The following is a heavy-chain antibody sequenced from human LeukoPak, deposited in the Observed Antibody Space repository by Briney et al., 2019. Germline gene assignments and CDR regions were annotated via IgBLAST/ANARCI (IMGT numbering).Heavy chain of an antibody. CDR3: ARVGARAWFDP. CDR1: GFNFSSYW. V-gene: IGHV3-7*01. Sequence: PGGSLRLFCAASGFNFSSYWMSWVRQAPGKGLEWVANIKQDGGEKYYLDSVKGRSTIPRENAKNSLYLQMNSLRAEDTGVYYCARVGARAWFDPWGQGTLVTVSS. D-gene: IGHD6-6*01. CDR2: IKQDGGEK. J-gene: IGHJ5*02.